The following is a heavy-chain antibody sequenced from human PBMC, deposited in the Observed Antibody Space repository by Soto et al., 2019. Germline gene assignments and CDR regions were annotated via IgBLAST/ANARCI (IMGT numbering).Heavy chain of an antibody. J-gene: IGHJ4*02. D-gene: IGHD6-6*01. CDR3: ASPKYSSSSSSFDY. CDR2: IYSGGST. CDR1: GFTVSSNY. V-gene: IGHV3-53*05. Sequence: PGGSLRLSCAASGFTVSSNYMSWVRQAPGKGLEWVSVIYSGGSTYYADSVKGRFTISRDNSKNTLYLQVNSLRAEDTAVYYLASPKYSSSSSSFDYWGQGTLVTVSS.